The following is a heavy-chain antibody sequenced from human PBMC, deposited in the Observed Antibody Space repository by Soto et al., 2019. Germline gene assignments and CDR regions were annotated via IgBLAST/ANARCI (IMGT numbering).Heavy chain of an antibody. V-gene: IGHV1-18*04. CDR2: LRTYDGHT. J-gene: IGHJ4*02. CDR3: ARDRLHTSSSITFDY. D-gene: IGHD6-6*01. CDR1: GYTFTTYA. Sequence: QVQLVQSGAEVKMPGASVRLSCKASGYTFTTYAISWVRQAPGQGLEWMGWLRTYDGHTDYAPNRRGRVTMTTDTSTNTAYMELRSLRSDDTAVYYCARDRLHTSSSITFDYWGPGALVTVSS.